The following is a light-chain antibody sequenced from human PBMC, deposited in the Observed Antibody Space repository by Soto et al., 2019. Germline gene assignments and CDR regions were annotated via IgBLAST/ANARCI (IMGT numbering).Light chain of an antibody. V-gene: IGKV1-39*01. CDR3: QQSYDISPIT. CDR2: DAS. Sequence: DIQMTQSPSSLSASVGDRVTITCQASQNINNYLNWYQQKPGRAPKLLIYDASTLQDGVPSRFSGSGSGTDFTLTINSLQPEDFASYYCQQSYDISPITFGQGTRLEIK. CDR1: QNINNY. J-gene: IGKJ5*01.